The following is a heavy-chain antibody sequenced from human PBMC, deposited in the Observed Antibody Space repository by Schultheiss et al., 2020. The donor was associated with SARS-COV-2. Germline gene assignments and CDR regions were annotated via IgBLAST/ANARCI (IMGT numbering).Heavy chain of an antibody. CDR2: ISGSGGST. CDR1: GFTFSSYA. D-gene: IGHD2-15*01. Sequence: GGSLRLSCAASGFTFSSYAMSWVRQAPGKGLEWVSTISGSGGSTYYADSVKGRFTISRDNSKNTLYLQMNSLRAEDTAVYYCASMWRYCSGGSCYDYWGQGTLVTVSS. CDR3: ASMWRYCSGGSCYDY. J-gene: IGHJ4*02. V-gene: IGHV3-23*01.